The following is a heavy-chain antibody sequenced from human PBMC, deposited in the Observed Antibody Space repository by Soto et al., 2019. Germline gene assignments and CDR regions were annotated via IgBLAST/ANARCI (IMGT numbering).Heavy chain of an antibody. CDR1: GFTFSSYA. V-gene: IGHV3-30-3*01. CDR2: ISYDGSNK. Sequence: GGSLRLSCAASGFTFSSYAMHWFRQAPGKGLEWVAVISYDGSNKYYADSVKGRFTISRDNSKNTLYLQMNSLRAEDTTVYYCARGYCSSGSCYGQFDYWGQGTLVTVSS. D-gene: IGHD2-15*01. CDR3: ARGYCSSGSCYGQFDY. J-gene: IGHJ4*02.